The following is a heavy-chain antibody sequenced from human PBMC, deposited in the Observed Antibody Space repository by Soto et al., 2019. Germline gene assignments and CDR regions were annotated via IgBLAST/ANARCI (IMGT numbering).Heavy chain of an antibody. CDR2: ISGSGGST. D-gene: IGHD1-1*01. J-gene: IGHJ6*03. V-gene: IGHV3-23*01. CDR3: AKDYLTRALYYYYMDV. Sequence: GGSLRLSCAASGFTFSSYAMSWVRQAPGKGLEWVSAISGSGGSTYYADSVKGRFTISRDNSKNTLYLQMNSLRAEDTAVYYCAKDYLTRALYYYYMDVWGKGTTVTVSS. CDR1: GFTFSSYA.